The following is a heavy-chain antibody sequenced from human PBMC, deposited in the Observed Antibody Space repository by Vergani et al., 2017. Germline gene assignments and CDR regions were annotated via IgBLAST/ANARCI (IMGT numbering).Heavy chain of an antibody. V-gene: IGHV3-33*01. J-gene: IGHJ5*02. D-gene: IGHD3-22*01. CDR2: IWYDGSNK. Sequence: QVQLVESGGGVVQPGRSLRLSCAASGFTFSSYGMHWVRQAPGKGLEWVAVIWYDGSNKYYADSVKGRFTISRDNSKNTLYLQMNSLRAEDTAVYYCARVSRDYYYDSSGYYPYNWFDPWGQGTLVTVSS. CDR3: ARVSRDYYYDSSGYYPYNWFDP. CDR1: GFTFSSYG.